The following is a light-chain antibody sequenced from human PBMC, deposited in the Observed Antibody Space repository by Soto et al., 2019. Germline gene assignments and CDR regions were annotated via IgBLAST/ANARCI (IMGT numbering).Light chain of an antibody. J-gene: IGKJ1*01. CDR3: QQYGSSGT. V-gene: IGKV3-20*01. Sequence: EIVLTQSPDTLSLCPGERATLSCRASQSVSNNYLAWYQQKPGQAPRLLIYGASNRATGIPDRFSGSGSGTDFTLTISRLEPEDFAVYYCQQYGSSGTFGQGTKVDIK. CDR1: QSVSNNY. CDR2: GAS.